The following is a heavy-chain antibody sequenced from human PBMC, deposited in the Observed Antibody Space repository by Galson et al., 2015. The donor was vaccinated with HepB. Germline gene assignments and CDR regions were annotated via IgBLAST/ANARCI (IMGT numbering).Heavy chain of an antibody. CDR2: ISAYNGNT. CDR1: GYTFTSYG. J-gene: IGHJ6*03. V-gene: IGHV1-18*01. D-gene: IGHD1-7*01. CDR3: AREAWDYAGGPYYYYYMDV. Sequence: SVKVSCKASGYTFTSYGISWVRQAPGQGLEWMGWISAYNGNTNYAQKLQGRVTMTTDTSTSTAYMELRSLRSDDTAVYYCAREAWDYAGGPYYYYYMDVWGKGTTVTVSS.